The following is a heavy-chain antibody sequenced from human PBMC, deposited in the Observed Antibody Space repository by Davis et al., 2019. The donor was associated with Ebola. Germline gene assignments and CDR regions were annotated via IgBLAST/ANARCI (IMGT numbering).Heavy chain of an antibody. Sequence: GESLKISCKVSGYSFTSYWISWVRQMPGKGLEWMGRIDPSDSYTSYNPAFQGHVTISVDTSISTAYLQWSSLEASDTAMYYCARHPSDSLSYYYGMDVWGQGTTATVSS. CDR2: IDPSDSYT. J-gene: IGHJ6*02. CDR3: ARHPSDSLSYYYGMDV. CDR1: GYSFTSYW. V-gene: IGHV5-10-1*01. D-gene: IGHD3-9*01.